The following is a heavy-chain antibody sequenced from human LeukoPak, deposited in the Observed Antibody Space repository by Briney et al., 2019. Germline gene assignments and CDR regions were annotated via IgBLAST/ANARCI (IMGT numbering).Heavy chain of an antibody. J-gene: IGHJ4*02. Sequence: SETLSLTCTVSGGSISSSSYYWGWIRQPPGTGLEWLGSIYYSGSTYYNPSLKSRVTISVDTSKNQYSLKLRTVTAADTAVYYFARLPTSFGVVIMSYWGQGTLVTVSS. CDR3: ARLPTSFGVVIMSY. V-gene: IGHV4-39*01. CDR2: IYYSGST. D-gene: IGHD3-3*01. CDR1: GGSISSSSYY.